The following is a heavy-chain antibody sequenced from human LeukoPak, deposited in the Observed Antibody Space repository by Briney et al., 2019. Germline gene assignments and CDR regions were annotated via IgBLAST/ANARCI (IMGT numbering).Heavy chain of an antibody. CDR3: ARDSHPDYGGTISLDAFDI. J-gene: IGHJ3*02. D-gene: IGHD4-23*01. V-gene: IGHV4-59*01. Sequence: SETLSLTCTVSGGSISSYYWSWIRQPPGKGPEWIGYIYYSGSTNYNPSLKSRVTISVDTSKNQFSLKLSSVTAADTAVYYCARDSHPDYGGTISLDAFDIWGQGTMVTVSS. CDR1: GGSISSYY. CDR2: IYYSGST.